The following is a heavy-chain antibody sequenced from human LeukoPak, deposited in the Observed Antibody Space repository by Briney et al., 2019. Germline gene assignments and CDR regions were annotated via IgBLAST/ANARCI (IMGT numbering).Heavy chain of an antibody. V-gene: IGHV3-21*04. CDR3: AYTYYYDSSGPAADY. J-gene: IGHJ4*02. CDR2: ISTSSSYI. Sequence: GGSLRLSCAASGFTFSSYSMNWVRQAPGKGLEWVSSISTSSSYIYYADSVKGRFTISRDNSKNTLYLQMNSLRAEDTAVYYCAYTYYYDSSGPAADYWGQGTLVTVSS. CDR1: GFTFSSYS. D-gene: IGHD3-22*01.